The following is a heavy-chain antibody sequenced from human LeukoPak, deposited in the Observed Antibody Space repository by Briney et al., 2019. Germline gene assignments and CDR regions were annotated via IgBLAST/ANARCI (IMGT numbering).Heavy chain of an antibody. CDR2: SSAHNGNT. V-gene: IGHV1-18*04. Sequence: ASVKVSCKASGYTFTSYGISWVRQAPGQGLEWMGWSSAHNGNTNYAQKLQGRVTMTTDTSTSTAYMELRSLRSDDTAVYYCARDCSGGSCYSTVDYWGQGTLVTVSS. CDR1: GYTFTSYG. J-gene: IGHJ4*02. D-gene: IGHD2-15*01. CDR3: ARDCSGGSCYSTVDY.